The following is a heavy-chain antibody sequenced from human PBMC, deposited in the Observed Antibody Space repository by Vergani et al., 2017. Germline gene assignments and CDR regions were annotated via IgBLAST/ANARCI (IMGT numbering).Heavy chain of an antibody. V-gene: IGHV3-9*01. J-gene: IGHJ6*02. CDR1: GFTFDDYA. CDR2: ISWNSGSI. D-gene: IGHD3-9*01. Sequence: EVQLVESGGGLVQPGRSLRLSCAASGFTFDDYAMHWVRQAPGKGLEWVSGISWNSGSIGYADSVKGRFTISRDNAKNSLYLQMNSLRAEDTALYYCAKDIQNRYYDILTGSPHYYGMDVWGQGTTVTVSS. CDR3: AKDIQNRYYDILTGSPHYYGMDV.